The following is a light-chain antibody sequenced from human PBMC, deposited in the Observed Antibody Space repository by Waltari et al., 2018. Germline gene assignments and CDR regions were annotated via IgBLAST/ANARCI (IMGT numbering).Light chain of an antibody. Sequence: SYELTQPPSVSVSPGQTARITCSGDALPRQYAYWYRQKPGQAPLLLIYKDTERSSGIPERFSGSTSGTKVTLIISGVQAEDEADYYCQSSDPSGNLEVFGGGTKLTVL. CDR1: ALPRQY. CDR2: KDT. CDR3: QSSDPSGNLEV. V-gene: IGLV3-25*02. J-gene: IGLJ2*01.